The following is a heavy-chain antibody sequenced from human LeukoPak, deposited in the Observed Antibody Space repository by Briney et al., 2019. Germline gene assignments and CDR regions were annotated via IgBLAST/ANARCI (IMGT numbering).Heavy chain of an antibody. CDR3: ARARAGTTYYYYGMDV. Sequence: ASVTVSCKASGYTFTSYAMHWVRQAPGQRLEWMGWINAGNGNTKYSQKFQGRVTITRDTSASTAYMELSSLRSEDTAVYYCARARAGTTYYYYGMDVWGQGTTVTVSS. CDR1: GYTFTSYA. D-gene: IGHD1-1*01. CDR2: INAGNGNT. V-gene: IGHV1-3*01. J-gene: IGHJ6*02.